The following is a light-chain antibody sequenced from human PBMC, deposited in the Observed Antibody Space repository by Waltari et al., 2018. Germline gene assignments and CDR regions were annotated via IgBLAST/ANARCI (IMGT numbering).Light chain of an antibody. J-gene: IGKJ1*01. Sequence: EIVMTQSPATLSVSPGERATLLCRASQSVNSNLAWYQQKPGQPPRLLIYGASIRATGIPVRVSGSGSGTEFTLTISSLQSEDFAVYHCQQYNNWPTWTFGQGTKVEIK. CDR3: QQYNNWPTWT. V-gene: IGKV3-15*01. CDR2: GAS. CDR1: QSVNSN.